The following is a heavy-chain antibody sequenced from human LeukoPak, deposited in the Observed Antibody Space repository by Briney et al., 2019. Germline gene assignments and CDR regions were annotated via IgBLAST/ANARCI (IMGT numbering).Heavy chain of an antibody. J-gene: IGHJ4*02. V-gene: IGHV1-3*01. CDR1: GYTFTSYA. CDR2: INAGNGNT. D-gene: IGHD3-22*01. Sequence: ASVKVSCKASGYTFTSYAMHWVRQAPGQRLEWMGWINAGNGNTKYSQKFQGRVTITRDTSTSTAYMELSSLRSEDTAVYYCARETRREEYYYDSSGYYLSYWGQGTLVTVSS. CDR3: ARETRREEYYYDSSGYYLSY.